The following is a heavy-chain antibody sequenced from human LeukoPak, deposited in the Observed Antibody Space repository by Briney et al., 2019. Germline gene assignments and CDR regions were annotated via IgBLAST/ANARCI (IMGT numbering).Heavy chain of an antibody. CDR1: GFTFSSYA. D-gene: IGHD6-13*01. Sequence: PGGSLRLSCAASGFTFSSYAMSWVRQAPGKGLEWVSAISGSGGSTYYADSVNGRFTISRDNSKNTLYLQMNSLRAEDTAVYYCAKAPYSSSWFNYFDYWGQGTLVTVSS. J-gene: IGHJ4*02. CDR3: AKAPYSSSWFNYFDY. V-gene: IGHV3-23*01. CDR2: ISGSGGST.